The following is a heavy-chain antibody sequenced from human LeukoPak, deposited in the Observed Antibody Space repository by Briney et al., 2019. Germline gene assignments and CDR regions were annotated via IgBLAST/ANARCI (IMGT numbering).Heavy chain of an antibody. CDR1: TLTLSRYW. J-gene: IGHJ4*02. CDR3: ARYKPQYRWDLYYFDY. V-gene: IGHV3-7*01. Sequence: GGSLRLSCPLSTLTLSRYWMSWVRQAPGGGLEWVANMKQDGSERYYVDSVKGRFNISRDNAKNSLYLEMNSLRAEDTSVYYCARYKPQYRWDLYYFDYWGQGTLVTVSS. CDR2: MKQDGSER. D-gene: IGHD1-1*01.